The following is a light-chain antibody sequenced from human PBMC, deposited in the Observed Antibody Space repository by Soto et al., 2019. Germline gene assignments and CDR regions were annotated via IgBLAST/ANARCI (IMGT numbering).Light chain of an antibody. CDR3: QQRSNWPLT. CDR2: DSS. CDR1: QSIITY. V-gene: IGKV3-11*01. Sequence: EIVLTQSPATLSLSPGDTATLSCRASQSIITYLAWYQQKPGQAPRLLIYDSSNRATGIPARFSGSGSGTDFTLTISSLEPQDFAVYYCQQRSNWPLTFGGGTKVEIK. J-gene: IGKJ4*01.